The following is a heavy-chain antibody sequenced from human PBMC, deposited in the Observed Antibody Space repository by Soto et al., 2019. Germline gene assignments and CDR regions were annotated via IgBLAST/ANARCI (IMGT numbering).Heavy chain of an antibody. CDR2: ISYDGSNK. CDR1: GFTFSSYA. V-gene: IGHV3-30-3*01. D-gene: IGHD4-17*01. J-gene: IGHJ3*02. CDR3: ATSTVVTRGDAFDI. Sequence: GGSLRLSCAASGFTFSSYAMHWVRQAPGKGLEWVAVISYDGSNKYYADSVKGRFTISRDNSKNTLYLQMNSLRAEDTAVYYCATSTVVTRGDAFDIWGQRTMVTVS.